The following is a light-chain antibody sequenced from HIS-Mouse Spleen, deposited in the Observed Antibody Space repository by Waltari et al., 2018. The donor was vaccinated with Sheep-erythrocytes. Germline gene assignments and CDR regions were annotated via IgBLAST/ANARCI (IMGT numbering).Light chain of an antibody. V-gene: IGLV2-11*01. J-gene: IGLJ1*01. CDR3: CSYAGSYTYV. CDR1: SSDVGGYNY. CDR2: DVS. Sequence: QSALTQPRSVSGSPGQSVTISCTGTSSDVGGYNYVSWYQQHPGKAPKLMIYDVSKRPSGVPVRFSGSKSGNTASLTISGLQAEDEADYYCCSYAGSYTYVFGTGTEVTVL.